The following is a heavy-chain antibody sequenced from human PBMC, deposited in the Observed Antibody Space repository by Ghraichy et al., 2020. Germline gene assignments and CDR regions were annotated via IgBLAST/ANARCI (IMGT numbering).Heavy chain of an antibody. V-gene: IGHV5-51*01. Sequence: GGSLRLSCRGSGYSFTTYWIGWARQVSGRGLEWMGFIFPGDSDTTYSPSFEGQVTISADKSIGTVYLQWTSLTTSDTAIYYCARGPVAQYWGQGTLVTVSS. CDR2: IFPGDSDT. D-gene: IGHD6-19*01. J-gene: IGHJ4*02. CDR1: GYSFTTYW. CDR3: ARGPVAQY.